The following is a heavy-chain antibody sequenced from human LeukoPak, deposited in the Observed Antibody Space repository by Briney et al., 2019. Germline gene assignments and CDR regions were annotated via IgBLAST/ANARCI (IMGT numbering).Heavy chain of an antibody. CDR1: GFSLSTSAVG. CDR2: IHWDDAK. V-gene: IGHV2-5*02. J-gene: IGHJ4*02. Sequence: SGPTLLHPTQIPMLTCTFCGFSLSTSAVGVGWIRRLPGKALMWLELIHWDDAKRYSPSLKSRLTITKDTSKNQVVPTMTNMDPVDTATYYCAHRRGSSHYFDYWGQGTLVTVSS. CDR3: AHRRGSSHYFDY. D-gene: IGHD6-6*01.